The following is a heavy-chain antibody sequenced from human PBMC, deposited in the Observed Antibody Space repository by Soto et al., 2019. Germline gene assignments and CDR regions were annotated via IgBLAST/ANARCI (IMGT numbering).Heavy chain of an antibody. Sequence: GGSLILSCAASGFTFSSYAMSWVRQAPGKGLEWVSAISGSGGSTYYADSVKGRFTISRDNSKNTLYLQMNSLRAEDTAVYYCANRVVVPAAAAYCYGMDVWGQGTTVTVSS. CDR2: ISGSGGST. V-gene: IGHV3-23*01. CDR1: GFTFSSYA. D-gene: IGHD2-2*01. J-gene: IGHJ6*02. CDR3: ANRVVVPAAAAYCYGMDV.